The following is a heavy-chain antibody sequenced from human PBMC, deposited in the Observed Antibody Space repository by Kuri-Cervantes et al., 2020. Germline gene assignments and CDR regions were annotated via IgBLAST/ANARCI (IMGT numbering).Heavy chain of an antibody. CDR2: INPNSGGT. Sequence: ASVKVSCKASGYTFTSYAMHWVRQAPGQGLEWMGWINPNSGGTNYAQKFQGRVTMTRDTSISTAYMELSRLRSDDTAVYYCARDNLDLEGRPFDPWGQGTLVTVSS. J-gene: IGHJ5*02. CDR1: GYTFTSYA. CDR3: ARDNLDLEGRPFDP. V-gene: IGHV1-2*02. D-gene: IGHD1-20*01.